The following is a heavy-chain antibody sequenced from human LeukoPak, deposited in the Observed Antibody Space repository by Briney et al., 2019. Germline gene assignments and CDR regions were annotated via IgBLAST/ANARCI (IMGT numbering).Heavy chain of an antibody. Sequence: ASVKVSCKASRGTFSSYAISWVRQAPGQGLEWMGGIIPIFGTANYAQKFQGRVTITADESTSTAYMELSSLRSEDTAVYYCARGVVVPAASFWFDPWGQGTLVTVSS. J-gene: IGHJ5*02. D-gene: IGHD2-2*01. CDR2: IIPIFGTA. CDR1: RGTFSSYA. CDR3: ARGVVVPAASFWFDP. V-gene: IGHV1-69*13.